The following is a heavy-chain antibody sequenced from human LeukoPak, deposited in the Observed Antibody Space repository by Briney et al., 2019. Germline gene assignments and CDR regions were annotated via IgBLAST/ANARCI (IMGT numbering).Heavy chain of an antibody. CDR2: IYYSGST. J-gene: IGHJ5*02. D-gene: IGHD2-15*01. CDR1: GGSISSHY. V-gene: IGHV4-59*11. Sequence: SETLSLTCTVCGGSISSHYWSWIRQPPGKGLEWIGYIYYSGSTNYNPSLKSRVTISVDTSKNQFSLKLSSVTAADTAVYYCARDHGYCSGGSCYGTRFDPWGQGTLVTVSS. CDR3: ARDHGYCSGGSCYGTRFDP.